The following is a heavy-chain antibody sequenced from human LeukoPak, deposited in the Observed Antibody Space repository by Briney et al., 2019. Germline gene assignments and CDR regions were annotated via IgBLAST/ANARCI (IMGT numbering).Heavy chain of an antibody. Sequence: GRSLRLSCAASGFTFSSYGMHWVRQAPGKGLEWVAVIWYDGSNKYYADSVKGRFTISRDNSKNTLYLQMNSLRAEDTSVYYCARDAVYSSSWQYYWGQGTLVTVSS. V-gene: IGHV3-33*01. CDR1: GFTFSSYG. J-gene: IGHJ4*02. CDR2: IWYDGSNK. CDR3: ARDAVYSSSWQYY. D-gene: IGHD6-13*01.